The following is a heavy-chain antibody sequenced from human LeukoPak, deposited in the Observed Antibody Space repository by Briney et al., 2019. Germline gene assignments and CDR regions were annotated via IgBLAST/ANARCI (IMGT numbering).Heavy chain of an antibody. D-gene: IGHD6-19*01. CDR2: IHYSGKV. CDR3: ARQSGDQSSAWYFDA. CDR1: GGSLRSSGHW. V-gene: IGHV4-39*01. Sequence: SETLSLTCTVSGGSLRSSGHWWVWIRQPPGKGLEWIGSIHYSGKVYYNPSLKSRVTTSVDTSTDQLSLRLSSATAADTATYYCARQSGDQSSAWYFDAWGQGTLVTVSS. J-gene: IGHJ4*02.